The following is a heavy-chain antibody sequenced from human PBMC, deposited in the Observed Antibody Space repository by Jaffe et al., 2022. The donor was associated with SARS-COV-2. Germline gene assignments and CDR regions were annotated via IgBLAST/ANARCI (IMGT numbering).Heavy chain of an antibody. CDR1: GFTFSSYW. CDR2: IKQDGSEK. CDR3: ARGSSGWLYYYYYGMDV. Sequence: EVQLVESGGGLVQPGGSLRLSCAASGFTFSSYWMSWVRQAPGKGLEWVANIKQDGSEKYYVDSVKGRFTISRDNAKNSLYLQMNSLRAEDTAVYYCARGSSGWLYYYYYGMDVWGQGTTVTVSS. D-gene: IGHD6-19*01. V-gene: IGHV3-7*03. J-gene: IGHJ6*02.